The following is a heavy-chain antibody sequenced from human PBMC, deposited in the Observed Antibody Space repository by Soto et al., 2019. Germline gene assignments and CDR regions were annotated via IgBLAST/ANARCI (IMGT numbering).Heavy chain of an antibody. D-gene: IGHD1-26*01. V-gene: IGHV3-11*04. J-gene: IGHJ4*02. CDR3: VRDDFGLGIDY. CDR2: IGGSGGTT. Sequence: SRIIQAPGKGLEWVSFIGGSGGTTHYADSVKGRFTISRDNAKNTLYLQMNSLRAEDTAVYYCVRDDFGLGIDYWGQGTLVTVSS.